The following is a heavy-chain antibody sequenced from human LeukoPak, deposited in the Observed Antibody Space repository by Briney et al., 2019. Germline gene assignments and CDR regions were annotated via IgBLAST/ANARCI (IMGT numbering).Heavy chain of an antibody. CDR1: GFTFSSYG. V-gene: IGHV3-33*01. J-gene: IGHJ5*02. CDR3: ATDRGSDDPIDS. Sequence: GRSLRLSCAASGFTFSSYGMHWVRQAPGKGLEWVAIIWYDGSNKYYADSVKGRFTVSRDNSKNTLSLQMDSLRADDTAAYYCATDRGSDDPIDSWGQGTLVTVSS. D-gene: IGHD2-15*01. CDR2: IWYDGSNK.